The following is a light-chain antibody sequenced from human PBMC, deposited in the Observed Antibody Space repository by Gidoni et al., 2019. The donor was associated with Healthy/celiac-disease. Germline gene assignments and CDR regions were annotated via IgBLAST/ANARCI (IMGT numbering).Light chain of an antibody. J-gene: IGKJ2*01. CDR2: DAS. V-gene: IGKV1-5*01. CDR1: QSISSW. Sequence: DIQMPQSPSPLSASVGDRVTITCRASQSISSWLDWYQQKPGKAPKLLIYDASSLESGVPSRFSGSGSGTEFTLTISSLQPDDFATYYCQQYNSYPYTFGQGTKLEIK. CDR3: QQYNSYPYT.